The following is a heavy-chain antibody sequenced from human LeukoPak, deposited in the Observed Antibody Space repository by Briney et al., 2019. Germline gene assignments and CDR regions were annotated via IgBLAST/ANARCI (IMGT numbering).Heavy chain of an antibody. D-gene: IGHD3-9*01. CDR3: ARFEILTGYYIDFDY. Sequence: GGSLRLSCAASGFTFSPYWMFWVRQAPGKGLVWVSRINSDGSTTDYAESVKGRFTISRDNAKNSLYLQMNSLRAEDTAVYYCARFEILTGYYIDFDYWGQGTLVTVSS. J-gene: IGHJ4*02. CDR2: INSDGSTT. V-gene: IGHV3-74*01. CDR1: GFTFSPYW.